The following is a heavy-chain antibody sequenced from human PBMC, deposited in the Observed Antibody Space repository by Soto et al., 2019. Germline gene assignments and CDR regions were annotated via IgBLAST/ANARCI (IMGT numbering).Heavy chain of an antibody. D-gene: IGHD2-8*02. CDR1: GVTCSSYD. CDR3: AKATGTGGGAFDI. J-gene: IGHJ3*02. CDR2: ILVGGST. V-gene: IGHV3-23*01. Sequence: PGGSLRLSCAASGVTCSSYDMSWVRQAPGKGLEWVSTILVGGSTHYPDSVKGRFTISRDNSKNTVFLQMNSLTAGDTAVYYCAKATGTGGGAFDICGQGPVGTVS.